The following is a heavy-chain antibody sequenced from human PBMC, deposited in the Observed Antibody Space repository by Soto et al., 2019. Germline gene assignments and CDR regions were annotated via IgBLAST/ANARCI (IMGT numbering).Heavy chain of an antibody. CDR1: GGSISSGDYY. D-gene: IGHD2-8*01. CDR2: IYYSGST. V-gene: IGHV4-30-4*01. J-gene: IGHJ4*02. Sequence: SETLSLTCTVSGGSISSGDYYWSWIRQPPGKGLEWIGYIYYSGSTYYNPSLKSRVTISVDTSKNQFSLKLSSVTAADTAVYYCARSSLKPQVFMYPFDSWSQGSLVT. CDR3: ARSSLKPQVFMYPFDS.